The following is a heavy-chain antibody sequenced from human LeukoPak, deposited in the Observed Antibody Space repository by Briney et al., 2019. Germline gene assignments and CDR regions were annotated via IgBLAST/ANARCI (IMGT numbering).Heavy chain of an antibody. CDR3: ASLNPVYFDY. Sequence: SETLSLTCTVSGGSISSSSYYWGWIRQPPGKGLEWIGSIYYSGSTYYNPSLKSRVTISVDTSKNQFSLKLSSVTAADTAVYYCASLNPVYFDYWGQGTLVTVSS. V-gene: IGHV4-39*01. J-gene: IGHJ4*02. CDR2: IYYSGST. CDR1: GGSISSSSYY.